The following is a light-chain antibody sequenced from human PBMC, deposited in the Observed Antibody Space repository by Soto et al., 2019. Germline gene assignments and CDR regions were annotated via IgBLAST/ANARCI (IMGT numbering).Light chain of an antibody. CDR1: QSVSSN. V-gene: IGKV3-15*01. J-gene: IGKJ1*01. CDR2: GAS. Sequence: EIVMTQSPVTLSVSPGERATLSCRAGQSVSSNLAWYQQKPGQAPRLLIYGASTRATGIPARFTGSGSGTEFTLTISSLQFDDSAVYYCQQYNNWWTVGQGTKVDSK. CDR3: QQYNNWWT.